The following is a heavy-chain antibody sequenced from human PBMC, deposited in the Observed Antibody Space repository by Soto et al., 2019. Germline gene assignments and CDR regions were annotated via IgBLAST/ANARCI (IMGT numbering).Heavy chain of an antibody. J-gene: IGHJ6*02. Sequence: QVQLQQWGAGLLKPSETLSLTCAVYGGSFSGYYWSWIRQPPGKGLEWIGEINHSGSTNYNPSLKSRVTMSVDSSKNQLSLKLSSVTAAGTAVYYCARGLVVQPSVWLGELRRVNYYGMDVWGHGTTVTVSS. CDR1: GGSFSGYY. V-gene: IGHV4-34*01. CDR2: INHSGST. D-gene: IGHD3-10*01. CDR3: ARGLVVQPSVWLGELRRVNYYGMDV.